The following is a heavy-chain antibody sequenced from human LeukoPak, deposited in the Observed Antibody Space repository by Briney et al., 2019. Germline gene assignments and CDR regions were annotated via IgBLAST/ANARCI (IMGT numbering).Heavy chain of an antibody. CDR3: ARLPRPSIPPPQLFYYHMDV. D-gene: IGHD6-6*01. CDR2: IFHSGST. J-gene: IGHJ6*03. CDR1: GGSISSYY. Sequence: PSETLSLTCTVSGGSISSYYWSWIRHPPGKGLEWIGYIFHSGSTNYNPSLKSRVTISVDTSKNQFSLKLTSVTAADTAVYYCARLPRPSIPPPQLFYYHMDVWGKGTTVTVSS. V-gene: IGHV4-59*08.